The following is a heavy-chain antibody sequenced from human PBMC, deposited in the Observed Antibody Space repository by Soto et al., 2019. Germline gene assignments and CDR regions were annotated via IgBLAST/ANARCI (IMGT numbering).Heavy chain of an antibody. V-gene: IGHV4-31*03. Sequence: SETLCLTCTVSRGSISSGGYSWSWIRQHPGKGLEWIGYIYYSGSTYYNPSLKSRVTISVDTSKNQFSLKLSSVTAADTAVYYRARARVVDVWGQGTTVTVSS. J-gene: IGHJ6*02. D-gene: IGHD2-15*01. CDR1: RGSISSGGYS. CDR2: IYYSGST. CDR3: ARARVVDV.